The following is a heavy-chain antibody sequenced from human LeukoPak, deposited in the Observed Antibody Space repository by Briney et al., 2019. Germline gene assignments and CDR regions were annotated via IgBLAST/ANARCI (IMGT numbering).Heavy chain of an antibody. CDR1: GGSISSHY. J-gene: IGHJ4*02. V-gene: IGHV4-59*11. CDR2: IFYSGST. D-gene: IGHD5-12*01. Sequence: PSETLSLTCTVSGGSISSHYWTWIRQPPGKGREGIGYIFYSGSTNYNPSLKSRVTISVDTSKNQFSLKLSSVTAADTAVYYCARDSGFGGYGKWGQGTPVTVSS. CDR3: ARDSGFGGYGK.